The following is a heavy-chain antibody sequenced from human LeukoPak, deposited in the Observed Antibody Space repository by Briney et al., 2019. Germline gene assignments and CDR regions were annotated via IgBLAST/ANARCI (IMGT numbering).Heavy chain of an antibody. D-gene: IGHD3-3*01. CDR3: ARAGVDTSGYYYQGFDY. Sequence: GGSLRLSCTASGFTFGDYAMSWFRQAPGKGLEWVSYITSNGYSVYYAASVKGRFTISRDNAKNSLYLQVNSLTAEDTAVYYCARAGVDTSGYYYQGFDYWGQGTLVTVSS. V-gene: IGHV3-11*04. J-gene: IGHJ4*02. CDR2: ITSNGYSV. CDR1: GFTFGDYA.